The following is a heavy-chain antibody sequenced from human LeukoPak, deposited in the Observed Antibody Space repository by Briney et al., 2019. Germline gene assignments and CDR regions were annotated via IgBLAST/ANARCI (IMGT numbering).Heavy chain of an antibody. CDR1: GGSFSGYY. CDR3: ARSNLITMVQGVIIPCFDY. Sequence: SETLSLTCAVYGGSFSGYYWSWIRQPPGKGLEWIGEINRSGSTNYNPSLKSRVTISVDTSKNQFSLKLSSVTAADTAVYYCARSNLITMVQGVIIPCFDYWGQGTLVTVSS. CDR2: INRSGST. D-gene: IGHD3-10*01. J-gene: IGHJ4*02. V-gene: IGHV4-34*01.